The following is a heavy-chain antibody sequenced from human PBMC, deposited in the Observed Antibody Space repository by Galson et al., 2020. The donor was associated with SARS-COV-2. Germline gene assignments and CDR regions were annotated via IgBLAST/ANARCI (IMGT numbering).Heavy chain of an antibody. Sequence: SPKISLAAPGFTFSDYYMSLIRQAPGKGLEWGLYISSICSSIYYADSVKGRFTISRDNAKNSLYLHMNSLRAEDTAVYYCARDAVVVAASGGSYYYGMDVWGHGTTDTVSS. CDR3: ARDAVVVAASGGSYYYGMDV. J-gene: IGHJ6*02. V-gene: IGHV3-11*01. D-gene: IGHD2-15*01. CDR2: ISSICSSI. CDR1: GFTFSDYY.